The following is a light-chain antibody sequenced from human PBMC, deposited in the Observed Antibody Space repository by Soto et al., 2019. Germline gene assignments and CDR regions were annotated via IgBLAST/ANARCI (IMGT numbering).Light chain of an antibody. CDR3: LLSYSGARPYWV. CDR1: TGAVTSGHY. J-gene: IGLJ3*02. CDR2: DTS. Sequence: QAVVTQETSLTVSPGGTVTLTCGSSTGAVTSGHYPYWFQQKPGQAPRTLIYDTSNKHSWTPARFSGSLLGGKAALTLSGAQPEDAAEYYCLLSYSGARPYWVFGGGTKLTVL. V-gene: IGLV7-46*01.